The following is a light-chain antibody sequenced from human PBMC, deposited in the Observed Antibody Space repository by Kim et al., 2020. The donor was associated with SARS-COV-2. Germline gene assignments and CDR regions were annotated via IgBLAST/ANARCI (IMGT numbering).Light chain of an antibody. CDR1: SGSIASNY. Sequence: NFMLTQPPSLSESPGKTVTISCSRSSGSIASNYVQWYQQRPGSSPTTVIYENTQRPSGVPDRFSGSIDLSSNSASLTISGLKTEDEADYYCQCYDAGSHWVFGGGTQLTVL. J-gene: IGLJ3*02. V-gene: IGLV6-57*01. CDR3: QCYDAGSHWV. CDR2: ENT.